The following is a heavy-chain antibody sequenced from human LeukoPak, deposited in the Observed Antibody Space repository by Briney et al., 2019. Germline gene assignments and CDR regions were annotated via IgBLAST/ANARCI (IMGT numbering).Heavy chain of an antibody. Sequence: GSLRLSFSASGFTFSTYWMHWVRPAPGKGLVWVSRINSDGSSTTYADSVKGRFTISRDYAKNTLYLQMNSLRAEDTAVYYCARDENDAFDIWGQGTMVTVSS. CDR3: ARDENDAFDI. J-gene: IGHJ3*02. CDR2: INSDGSST. V-gene: IGHV3-74*01. CDR1: GFTFSTYW.